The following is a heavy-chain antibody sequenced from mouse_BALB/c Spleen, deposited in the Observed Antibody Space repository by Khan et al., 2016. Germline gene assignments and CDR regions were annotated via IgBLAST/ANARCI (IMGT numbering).Heavy chain of an antibody. CDR1: GYTFTSYW. V-gene: IGHV1-7*01. CDR3: ARRLFFDY. Sequence: QVQLQQSGAELAKPGASVKMSCKAPGYTFTSYWMHWVKQRPGQGLEWIGYINPSTGYTEYNQKFKDKATLTADKSSSTAYMQLSSLTSEDSAVYYCARRLFFDYWGQGTTLTVSS. CDR2: INPSTGYT. J-gene: IGHJ2*01. D-gene: IGHD1-2*01.